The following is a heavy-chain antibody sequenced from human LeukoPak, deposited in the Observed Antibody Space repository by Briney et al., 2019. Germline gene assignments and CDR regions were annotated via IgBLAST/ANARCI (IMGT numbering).Heavy chain of an antibody. CDR2: IYYRGSS. J-gene: IGHJ6*02. D-gene: IGHD2-2*01. CDR1: GGSISSYY. Sequence: SETLSLTCTVSGGSISSYYWSWLRQLPGKGLEWIGYIYYRGSSNYNPSLKSRVTISVDTSKNQFSLKLTSVTAADTAVYYCARAGRPDQLQNYYFYGMDVWGQGTTVTVSS. V-gene: IGHV4-59*01. CDR3: ARAGRPDQLQNYYFYGMDV.